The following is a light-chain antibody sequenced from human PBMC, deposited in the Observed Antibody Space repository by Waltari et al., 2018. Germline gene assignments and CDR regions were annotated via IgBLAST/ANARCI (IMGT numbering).Light chain of an antibody. CDR2: WAS. Sequence: DIVMPQSPDSLAVSLGERATSNCKSSQSVLYNSNDKNYLAWYQQKPGQPPKLLIYWASTRESGVPDRFSGSGSGTDFSLTISSLQAEDVAVYYCQQYYRSRTFGQGTKVEIK. J-gene: IGKJ1*01. CDR1: QSVLYNSNDKNY. CDR3: QQYYRSRT. V-gene: IGKV4-1*01.